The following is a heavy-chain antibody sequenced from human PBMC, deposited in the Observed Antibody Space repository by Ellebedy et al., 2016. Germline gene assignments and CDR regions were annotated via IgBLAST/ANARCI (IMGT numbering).Heavy chain of an antibody. CDR3: CRHSNSDNYVEGNWFDP. CDR2: ISGSGGST. D-gene: IGHD3-10*02. Sequence: GGSLRLSXAASGFTFSSYAMSWVRQAPGKGLEWVAVISGSGGSTYYADSVKGRFTISRDTSKNTLYLQMNSLRAEDTAVYYCCRHSNSDNYVEGNWFDPWGQGTLVTVSS. V-gene: IGHV3-23*01. J-gene: IGHJ5*02. CDR1: GFTFSSYA.